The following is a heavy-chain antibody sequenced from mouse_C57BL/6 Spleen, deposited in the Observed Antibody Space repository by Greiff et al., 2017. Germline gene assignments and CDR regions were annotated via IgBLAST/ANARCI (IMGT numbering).Heavy chain of an antibody. D-gene: IGHD3-2*02. J-gene: IGHJ4*01. CDR1: GFSLTSYG. CDR2: IWRGGST. Sequence: VKLVESGPGLVQPSQSLSITCTVSGFSLTSYGVHWVRQSPGKGLEWLGVIWRGGSTDYNAAFMSRLSITKDNSKSQVFFKMNSLQADDTAIYYCAKDSSGYVYAMDYWGQGTSVTVSS. CDR3: AKDSSGYVYAMDY. V-gene: IGHV2-5*01.